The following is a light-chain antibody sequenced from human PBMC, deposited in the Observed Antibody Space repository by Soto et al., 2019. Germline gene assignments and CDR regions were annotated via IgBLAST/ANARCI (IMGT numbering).Light chain of an antibody. J-gene: IGLJ2*01. CDR3: CSYAGSSKV. CDR1: SSDVGGYNY. V-gene: IGLV2-11*01. Sequence: QSALTQPRSVSGSPGQSVTISCTGASSDVGGYNYVSWYQQHPGKAPKLMIYDVSKRPSGVPDRFSGSKPGNTASLTISGLQAEDEADYYCCSYAGSSKVFGGGTKLTVL. CDR2: DVS.